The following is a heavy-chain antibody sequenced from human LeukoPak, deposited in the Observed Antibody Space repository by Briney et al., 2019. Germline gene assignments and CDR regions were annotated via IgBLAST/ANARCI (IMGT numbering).Heavy chain of an antibody. V-gene: IGHV3-21*01. CDR3: ARVNDYYYGMDV. J-gene: IGHJ6*02. Sequence: PGGSLRLSCAASGFTFSSYSMNWVRQAPGKGLEWVSSISSSSSYIYYADSVKGRFTISRDNAKNSLYLQMNSLRAEDTAVYYCARVNDYYYGMDVWGQGTTVTVSS. CDR1: GFTFSSYS. CDR2: ISSSSSYI.